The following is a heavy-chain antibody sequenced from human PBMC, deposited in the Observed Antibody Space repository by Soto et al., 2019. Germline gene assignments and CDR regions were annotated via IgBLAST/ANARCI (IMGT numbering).Heavy chain of an antibody. CDR1: GFSLYNTKMG. J-gene: IGHJ5*02. CDR3: ARIYGYCVSTPCDWFDP. V-gene: IGHV2-26*01. CDR2: IFSNDVK. D-gene: IGHD2-2*01. Sequence: QVTLKESGPVLVKPTETLTLTCTVSGFSLYNTKMGVSWIRQPPGKALEWLAHIFSNDVKSYSTSLKSRLTISKTTSKSQVVLTMTTMDPLATATYYCARIYGYCVSTPCDWFDPWGQGTLITVSS.